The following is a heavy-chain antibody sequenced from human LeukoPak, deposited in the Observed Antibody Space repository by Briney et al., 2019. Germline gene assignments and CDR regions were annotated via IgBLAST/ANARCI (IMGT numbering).Heavy chain of an antibody. CDR1: GSTFTSSA. D-gene: IGHD5-24*01. V-gene: IGHV3-23*01. J-gene: IGHJ4*02. CDR2: ISGGGDFT. CDR3: AKDQLATIRGYFDY. Sequence: GGSLRLSCAASGSTFTSSAMSWVRQAPGKGLEWVSAISGGGDFTYYADSVKGRFTISRDNSKNTLYLQMNSLRAEDTAVYYCAKDQLATIRGYFDYWGQGTLVTVSS.